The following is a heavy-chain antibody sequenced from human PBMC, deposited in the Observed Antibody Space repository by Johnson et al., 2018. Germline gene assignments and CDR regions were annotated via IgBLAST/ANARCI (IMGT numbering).Heavy chain of an antibody. Sequence: EVQLVESGGGLVKPGGSLRPPCQALGSLSSIPWLNWVPQPPGKGLGGAGRIKTKTAVGTPAYAPPVKARSPKPRDGSKNTLYMQMNSLKTEDTAVYYCTTDPELLWRWGDAFDIWGQGTMVTVSS. D-gene: IGHD3-10*01. J-gene: IGHJ3*02. V-gene: IGHV3-15*07. CDR3: TTDPELLWRWGDAFDI. CDR2: IKTKTAVGTP. CDR1: GSLSSIPW.